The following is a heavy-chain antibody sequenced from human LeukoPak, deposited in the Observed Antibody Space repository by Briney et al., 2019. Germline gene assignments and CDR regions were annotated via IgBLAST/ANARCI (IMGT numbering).Heavy chain of an antibody. D-gene: IGHD4-17*01. V-gene: IGHV1-46*01. J-gene: IGHJ4*02. CDR3: ARALPTTVTTAFDY. CDR1: GYTFTSYY. CDR2: INPSGGST. Sequence: RASVKVSCKASGYTFTSYYMHWVRQAPGQGLEWMGIINPSGGSTSYAQKFKGRFTMTRDTSTSTVYMQLSSLRSEDTAVYYCARALPTTVTTAFDYWGQGTLVTVSS.